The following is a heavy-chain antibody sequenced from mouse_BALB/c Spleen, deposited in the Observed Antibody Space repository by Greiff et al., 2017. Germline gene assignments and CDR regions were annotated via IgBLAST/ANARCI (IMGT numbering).Heavy chain of an antibody. D-gene: IGHD4-1*01. CDR2: ISSGSSTI. J-gene: IGHJ4*01. V-gene: IGHV5-17*02. CDR1: GFTFSSFG. Sequence: EVMLVESGGGLVQPGGSRKLSCAASGFTFSSFGMHWVRQAPEKGLEWVAYISSGSSTIYYADTVKGRFTISRDNPKNTLFLQMTSLRSEDTAMYYCARSWDAMDYWGQGTSVTVSS. CDR3: ARSWDAMDY.